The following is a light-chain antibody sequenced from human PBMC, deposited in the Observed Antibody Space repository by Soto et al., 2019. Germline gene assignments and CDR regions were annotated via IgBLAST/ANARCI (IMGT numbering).Light chain of an antibody. CDR3: SSYTTTSTYV. CDR2: EVT. CDR1: SSDVGGYDY. V-gene: IGLV2-14*01. Sequence: QSVLAQPACVSWSPGQSITISCTGTSSDVGGYDYVSWYQQHPGKAPKFLIYEVTNRPSGVSHRFSGSKSGNTASLTISGLQAEDEADYYCSSYTTTSTYVFGTGTRSPS. J-gene: IGLJ1*01.